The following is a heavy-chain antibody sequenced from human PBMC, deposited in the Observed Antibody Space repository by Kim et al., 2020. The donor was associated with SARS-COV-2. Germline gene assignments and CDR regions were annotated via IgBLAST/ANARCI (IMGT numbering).Heavy chain of an antibody. CDR3: ARIVTYYYYGMDV. J-gene: IGHJ6*02. V-gene: IGHV4-39*01. Sequence: NPSLTSRVTMSVDPSKSQFSLTLSSVTAADTAIYYCARIVTYYYYGMDVWGQGTTVTVSS. D-gene: IGHD1-26*01.